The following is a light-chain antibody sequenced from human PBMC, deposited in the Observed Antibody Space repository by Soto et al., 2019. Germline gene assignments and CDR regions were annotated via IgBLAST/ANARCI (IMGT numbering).Light chain of an antibody. CDR3: QQYGSSSLT. Sequence: EIVLTQSPGGVSLSPGERATLSCRASQSVSGSYLAWYQQKPGQAPRLLIYGASTRATGIPDRFSGSGSGTYFTLTISSLEPEDVAVYYCQQYGSSSLTFGGGTKVEI. J-gene: IGKJ4*01. CDR1: QSVSGSY. V-gene: IGKV3-20*01. CDR2: GAS.